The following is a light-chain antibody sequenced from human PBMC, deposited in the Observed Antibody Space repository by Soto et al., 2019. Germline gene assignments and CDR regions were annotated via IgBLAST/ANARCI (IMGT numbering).Light chain of an antibody. Sequence: EIVLTQFPATLSLSPGERATLSCRASQSVSSYLAWYQQKPGQAPRLLIYDASNRATGIPARFSGSGSGTEFTLTINSLQPDDFATYYCQQYNRFSTWTCGQGTKVDIK. CDR2: DAS. V-gene: IGKV3-11*01. J-gene: IGKJ1*01. CDR1: QSVSSY. CDR3: QQYNRFSTWT.